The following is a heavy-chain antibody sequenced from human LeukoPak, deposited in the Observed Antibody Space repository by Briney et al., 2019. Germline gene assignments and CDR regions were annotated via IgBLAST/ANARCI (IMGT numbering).Heavy chain of an antibody. CDR2: INPNSGGT. J-gene: IGHJ5*02. CDR3: ARDLSPSYSYNWFDP. CDR1: GYTFTGYY. D-gene: IGHD3-16*01. Sequence: GASVKVSCKASGYTFTGYYMHWVRQAPGQGLEWMGWINPNSGGTNYAQKFQGRVTMTRDTSISTAYMELSRLRSDDTAVYYCARDLSPSYSYNWFDPWGQGTLVTVSS. V-gene: IGHV1-2*02.